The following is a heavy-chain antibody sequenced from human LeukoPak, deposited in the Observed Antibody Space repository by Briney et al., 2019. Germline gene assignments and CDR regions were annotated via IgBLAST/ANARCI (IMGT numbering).Heavy chain of an antibody. Sequence: SVRLSCAASGFTCNSYAMLWVRPAPGKGLAGVAVISYDRSNKYYADSVKGRFTISRDNSNNTLYLQMNSLRADDTAVYYCARGPPTGVPDAFDIWGQGTMVTVSS. CDR2: ISYDRSNK. D-gene: IGHD2-2*01. V-gene: IGHV3-30*04. CDR3: ARGPPTGVPDAFDI. J-gene: IGHJ3*02. CDR1: GFTCNSYA.